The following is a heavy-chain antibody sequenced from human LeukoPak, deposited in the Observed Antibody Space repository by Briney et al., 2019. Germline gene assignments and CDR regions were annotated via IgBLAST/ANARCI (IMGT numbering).Heavy chain of an antibody. J-gene: IGHJ4*02. CDR3: TPYYDILTGFDY. Sequence: GGSLRLSCAASGFTFSSYGMNWVRQAPGKGLEWVGRIKSKTDGGTTDYAAPVKGRFTISRDDSKNTLYLQMNSLKTEDTAVYYCTPYYDILTGFDYWGQGTLVTVSS. V-gene: IGHV3-15*07. CDR1: GFTFSSYG. D-gene: IGHD3-9*01. CDR2: IKSKTDGGTT.